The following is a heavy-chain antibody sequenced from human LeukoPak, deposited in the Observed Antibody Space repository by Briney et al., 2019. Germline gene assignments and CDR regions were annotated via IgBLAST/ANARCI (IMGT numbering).Heavy chain of an antibody. J-gene: IGHJ4*02. Sequence: ASVKVSCKPSGYMFTSYGISWVRQAPGQGVGWLGWISAYNGLTHDAQKFQGRVTMTTDTSTTTAYMELRSLRSDDTAVYYCARGGGLYSGYDYYFDHWGQGTLVTVSS. CDR1: GYMFTSYG. D-gene: IGHD5-12*01. CDR3: ARGGGLYSGYDYYFDH. V-gene: IGHV1-18*01. CDR2: ISAYNGLT.